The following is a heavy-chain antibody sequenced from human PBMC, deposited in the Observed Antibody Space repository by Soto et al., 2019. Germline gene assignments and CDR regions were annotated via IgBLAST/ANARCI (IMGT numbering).Heavy chain of an antibody. CDR2: IYYSGGT. CDR3: AKARATIAAAAIFDC. J-gene: IGHJ4*02. V-gene: IGHV4-31*03. CDR1: GGSISSGVYF. Sequence: PSETLSLTCTVSGGSISSGVYFWNWIRQHPGKGLEWIGYIYYSGGTYYNPSLKSRVTISVDTSKNQFSLKLSSVTAADTAVYYCAKARATIAAAAIFDCWGQGTLVIVAS. D-gene: IGHD6-13*01.